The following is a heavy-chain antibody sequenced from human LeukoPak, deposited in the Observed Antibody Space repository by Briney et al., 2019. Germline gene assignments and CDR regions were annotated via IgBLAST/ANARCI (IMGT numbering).Heavy chain of an antibody. D-gene: IGHD4/OR15-4a*01. Sequence: GGSLRLSCTTSGFTFGDYSMSWVRQAPGKGLEWVSFIYSAGNTHYSDSVKGRFTISIDNSKDTLYLQMNSLRAEDTAVYYCARRAGAYSHPYDYWGQGTLVTVSS. CDR3: ARRAGAYSHPYDY. J-gene: IGHJ4*02. V-gene: IGHV3-53*01. CDR2: IYSAGNT. CDR1: GFTFGDYS.